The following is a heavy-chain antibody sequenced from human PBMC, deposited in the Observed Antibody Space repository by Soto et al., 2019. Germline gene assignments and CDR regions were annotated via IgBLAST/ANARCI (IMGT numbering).Heavy chain of an antibody. CDR1: GFTVSSDY. CDR3: ARAYGGNPALFDP. J-gene: IGHJ5*02. D-gene: IGHD4-17*01. CDR2: IYTGGST. V-gene: IGHV3-53*01. Sequence: GGSLRLSCSASGFTVSSDYMSWVRQAPGKGLEWVSVIYTGGSTYYADSVKGRFTFSRDNSKNTLYLQMNSLRAEDTAVYYCARAYGGNPALFDPWGQGTLVTVSS.